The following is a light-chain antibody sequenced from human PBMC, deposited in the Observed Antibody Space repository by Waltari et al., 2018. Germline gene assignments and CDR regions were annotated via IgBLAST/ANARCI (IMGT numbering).Light chain of an antibody. Sequence: AIQLTQSPSSLSASVGPRITITCWASQDIASALAWYVQKPGKAPQLLIYDASTLESGVPSRFSGSGSGTDFTLSISGLQPEDFATYYCQQFINYPLTFGPGTTVDIK. CDR2: DAS. CDR3: QQFINYPLT. V-gene: IGKV1D-13*01. J-gene: IGKJ3*01. CDR1: QDIASA.